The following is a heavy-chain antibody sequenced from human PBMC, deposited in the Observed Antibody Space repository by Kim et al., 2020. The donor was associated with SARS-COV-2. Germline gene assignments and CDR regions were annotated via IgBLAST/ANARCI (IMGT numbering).Heavy chain of an antibody. Sequence: GGSLRLSCVTSGFTFSDYGIHWVRQAPGKGPERLAAISYSGSDQFYSDSVRGRFFISRDNYKNTVFLQLNNLTAQDTALYFCARDTKKRYTGSDSYLVRWAWQCNWALDLWGRGTPVTVSS. CDR3: ARDTKKRYTGSDSYLVRWAWQCNWALDL. CDR2: ISYSGSDQ. CDR1: GFTFSDYG. J-gene: IGHJ2*01. D-gene: IGHD5-12*01. V-gene: IGHV3-33*05.